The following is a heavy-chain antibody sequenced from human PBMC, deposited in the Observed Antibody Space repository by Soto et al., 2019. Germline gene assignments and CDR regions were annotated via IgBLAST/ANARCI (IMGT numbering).Heavy chain of an antibody. J-gene: IGHJ4*02. D-gene: IGHD6-19*01. Sequence: EVQLVESGGGLVQPGGSLRLSCAASGFTFSGYWVHWVRQAPGKWLVWVSRINGDGSTTRNAASVKGRFTISRDHAKHTLYLQMNMLRAEDRPAYYCVLGKGTSGWGAFDYWGQGTLVTVSS. CDR1: GFTFSGYW. CDR2: INGDGSTT. CDR3: VLGKGTSGWGAFDY. V-gene: IGHV3-74*01.